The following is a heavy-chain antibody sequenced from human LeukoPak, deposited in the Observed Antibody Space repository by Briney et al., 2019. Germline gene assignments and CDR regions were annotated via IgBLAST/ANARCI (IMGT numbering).Heavy chain of an antibody. CDR2: IYHSGST. CDR3: ARHVYSSSSGWFDP. J-gene: IGHJ5*02. Sequence: SETLSLTCAVSGGSISSGGYSWSWIRQPPGKGLEWIGYIYHSGSTYYNPSLKSRVTISVDRSKNQFSLKLSSVTAADTAVYYCARHVYSSSSGWFDPWGQGTLVTVSS. CDR1: GGSISSGGYS. D-gene: IGHD6-6*01. V-gene: IGHV4-30-2*01.